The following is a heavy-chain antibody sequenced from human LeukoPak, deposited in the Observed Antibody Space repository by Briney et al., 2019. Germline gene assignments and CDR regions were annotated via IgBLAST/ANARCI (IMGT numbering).Heavy chain of an antibody. D-gene: IGHD6-13*01. CDR2: IYSGGRQ. CDR1: GFTVSSTY. Sequence: GGSLRLSCAASGFTVSSTYMSWVRQAPGKGLEGVSVIYSGGRQYYGDSVKGRFTISRHNSKHTLYLQMNSLRAEDTAVYYCARWGIAAAGTFDYYYGMDVWGQGTTVTVSS. CDR3: ARWGIAAAGTFDYYYGMDV. J-gene: IGHJ6*02. V-gene: IGHV3-53*04.